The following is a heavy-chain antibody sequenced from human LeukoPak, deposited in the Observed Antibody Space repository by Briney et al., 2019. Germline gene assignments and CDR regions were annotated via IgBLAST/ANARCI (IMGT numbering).Heavy chain of an antibody. J-gene: IGHJ4*02. D-gene: IGHD6-19*01. Sequence: SGGSLRLSCAASGFTFSSYSMNWVRQAPGKGLEWVSSISSSSSYIYYADSVKGRFTISRDNAKNSLYLQTNSLRAEDTAVYYCARDQAVANFDYWGQGTLVTVSS. CDR2: ISSSSSYI. CDR1: GFTFSSYS. CDR3: ARDQAVANFDY. V-gene: IGHV3-21*01.